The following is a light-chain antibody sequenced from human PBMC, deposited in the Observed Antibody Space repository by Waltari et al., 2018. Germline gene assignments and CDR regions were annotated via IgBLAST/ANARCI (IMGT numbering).Light chain of an antibody. CDR2: KTS. CDR3: HQYYSLPFT. Sequence: DIQMTQSPSTLSASVGDIVTITWRASQSVSSFLAWYRQKPGRAPNLLIYKTSTLESGVPSRFSGSVSETEFTLTISSLQPDDFATYYCHQYYSLPFTFGPGTKVDV. J-gene: IGKJ3*01. CDR1: QSVSSF. V-gene: IGKV1-5*03.